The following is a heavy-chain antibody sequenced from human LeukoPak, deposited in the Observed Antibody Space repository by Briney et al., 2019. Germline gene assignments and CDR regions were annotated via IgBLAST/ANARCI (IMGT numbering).Heavy chain of an antibody. D-gene: IGHD5-24*01. Sequence: GGSLRLSCAASGFTFSSYWMHWVRQAPGKGLEWVAFIRYDGSNKYYADSVKGRFTITRDNSKNTLYLQMNSLRAEDTAVYYCAKALDGYLSSAFDIWGQGTMVTVSS. J-gene: IGHJ3*02. CDR2: IRYDGSNK. CDR3: AKALDGYLSSAFDI. V-gene: IGHV3-30*02. CDR1: GFTFSSYW.